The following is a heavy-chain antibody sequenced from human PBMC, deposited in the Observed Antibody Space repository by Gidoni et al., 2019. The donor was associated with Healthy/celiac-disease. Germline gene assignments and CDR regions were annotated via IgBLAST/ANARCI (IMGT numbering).Heavy chain of an antibody. Sequence: QVQLVQSGAEVKKPGASVKVSCKASGYTFTSYYMHWVRQAPGQGLEWMGIINPSGGSTSYAQKFQGRVTMTRDTSTSTVYMELSSLRSEDTAVYYCARDHFETVVLDWLDWYFDLWGRGTLVTVSS. CDR1: GYTFTSYY. CDR2: INPSGGST. D-gene: IGHD3-9*01. CDR3: ARDHFETVVLDWLDWYFDL. J-gene: IGHJ2*01. V-gene: IGHV1-46*01.